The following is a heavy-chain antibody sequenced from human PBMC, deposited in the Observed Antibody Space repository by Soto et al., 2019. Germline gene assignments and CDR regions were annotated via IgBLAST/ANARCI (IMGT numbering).Heavy chain of an antibody. CDR1: GGSISSYY. Sequence: LSLTCTVSGGSISSYYWSWIRQPPGKGLEWIGYIYYSGSTNYNPSLKSRVTISVDTSKNQFSLKLSSVTAADTAVYYCARDLPAAPGFDPWGQGTLVTVSS. CDR3: ARDLPAAPGFDP. CDR2: IYYSGST. J-gene: IGHJ5*02. D-gene: IGHD6-13*01. V-gene: IGHV4-59*01.